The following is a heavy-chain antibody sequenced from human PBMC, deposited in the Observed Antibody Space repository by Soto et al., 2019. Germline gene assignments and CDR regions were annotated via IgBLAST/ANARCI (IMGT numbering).Heavy chain of an antibody. D-gene: IGHD2-15*01. V-gene: IGHV4-31*03. J-gene: IGHJ6*03. CDR3: ASALVAATLLDYYYMDV. CDR2: IYYSGST. Sequence: SETLSLTCTVSGGSISSGGYYWSWIRQHPGKGLEWIGYIYYSGSTYYNPSLKSRVTISVDTSKNQFSLKLSSVTAADTAVYYCASALVAATLLDYYYMDVWGKGTTVTVSS. CDR1: GGSISSGGYY.